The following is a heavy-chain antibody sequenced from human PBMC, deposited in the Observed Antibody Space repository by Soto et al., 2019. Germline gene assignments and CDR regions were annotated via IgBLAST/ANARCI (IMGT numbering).Heavy chain of an antibody. CDR1: GGSISSGGYS. D-gene: IGHD3-10*01. Sequence: SETLSLTCAVSGGSISSGGYSWSWIRQPPGKGLEWIGYIYHSGSTYYNPSLKSRVTISVDRSKNQFSLKLSSVTAADTAVYYCARVGYYGSGSYYTGYYYYGMDVWGQGTTVTVSS. V-gene: IGHV4-30-2*01. J-gene: IGHJ6*02. CDR3: ARVGYYGSGSYYTGYYYYGMDV. CDR2: IYHSGST.